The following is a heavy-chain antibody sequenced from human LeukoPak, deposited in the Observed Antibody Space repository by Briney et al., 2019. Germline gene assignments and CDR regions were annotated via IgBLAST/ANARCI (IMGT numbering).Heavy chain of an antibody. D-gene: IGHD6-19*01. V-gene: IGHV1-8*01. CDR3: ARGGEGQWLGYYYYYYMDV. CDR2: MNPNSGNT. CDR1: GYTFTSYD. Sequence: EASVKVSCKASGYTFTSYDINWVRQATGQGLEWMGWMNPNSGNTGYAQKFQGRVTMTRNTSISTAYMELSSLRSEDTAVYYCARGGEGQWLGYYYYYYMDVWGKGTTVTISS. J-gene: IGHJ6*03.